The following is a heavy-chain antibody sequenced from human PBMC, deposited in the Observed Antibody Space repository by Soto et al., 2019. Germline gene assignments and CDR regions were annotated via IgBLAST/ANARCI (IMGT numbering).Heavy chain of an antibody. Sequence: SETLSLTCAVYGGSFSGYYWTWIRQPPGTGLEWIGEINHSGSTNYNPSLKSRVTISVDTSKNQFSLKLSSVTAADTAVYYCARGKHYYGSGSYYNYYYYYGMDVWGQGTTVTVS. CDR2: INHSGST. CDR3: ARGKHYYGSGSYYNYYYYYGMDV. D-gene: IGHD3-10*01. J-gene: IGHJ6*02. V-gene: IGHV4-34*01. CDR1: GGSFSGYY.